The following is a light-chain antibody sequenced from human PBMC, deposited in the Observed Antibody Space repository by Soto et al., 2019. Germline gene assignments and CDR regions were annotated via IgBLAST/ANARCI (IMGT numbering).Light chain of an antibody. Sequence: IVLTQSPATLSFSPCEIATLSCRASQSVSSYLAWYQQKPGQAPRLLIYDASSRATGIPDRFSGSGSGTDFTLTISRLEPEDFAVYYCQQYGSSSWTFGQGTKVDIK. J-gene: IGKJ1*01. CDR3: QQYGSSSWT. CDR2: DAS. V-gene: IGKV3-20*01. CDR1: QSVSSY.